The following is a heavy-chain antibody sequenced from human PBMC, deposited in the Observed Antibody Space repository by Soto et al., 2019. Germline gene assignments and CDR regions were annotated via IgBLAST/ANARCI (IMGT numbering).Heavy chain of an antibody. J-gene: IGHJ4*02. CDR3: ARGSVDTAMVVY. CDR2: IYYSGST. D-gene: IGHD5-18*01. Sequence: SETLSLTCTVSGGSISSGGYYWSWIRQHPGKGLEWIGYIYYSGSTYYNPSLKSRVTISVDTSKNQFSLKLSSVTAADTAVYYCARGSVDTAMVVYWGQGTLVTVS. V-gene: IGHV4-31*03. CDR1: GGSISSGGYY.